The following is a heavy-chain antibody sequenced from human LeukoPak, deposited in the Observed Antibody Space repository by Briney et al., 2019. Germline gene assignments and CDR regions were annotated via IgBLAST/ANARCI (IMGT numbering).Heavy chain of an antibody. CDR2: VWHDATHK. CDR3: ARELFDSGRYPDY. Sequence: AGASLRPSCATSGFAFNTYARHGGRQAPGKGLQRGTLVWHDATHKFYIDSVRGRFTLSRDNSRNTVYLQMNGLRAEDTAVYYCARELFDSGRYPDYWGQGTLVTVSS. V-gene: IGHV3-33*01. J-gene: IGHJ4*02. CDR1: GFAFNTYA. D-gene: IGHD3-10*01.